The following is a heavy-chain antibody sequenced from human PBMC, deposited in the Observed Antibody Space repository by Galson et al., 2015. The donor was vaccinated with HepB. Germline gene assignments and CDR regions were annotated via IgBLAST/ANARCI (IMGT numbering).Heavy chain of an antibody. V-gene: IGHV5-51*01. Sequence: QSGAEVKKPGESLKISCQGSGYSFTSYWIGWVRQMPGKGLEWMGIIYPGDSDTRYSPSFQGQVTISADKSISTAYLQWSSLKASDTAMYYCALEWRERTGGFDAFDIWGQGTMVTVSS. J-gene: IGHJ3*02. CDR1: GYSFTSYW. CDR3: ALEWRERTGGFDAFDI. D-gene: IGHD3-3*01. CDR2: IYPGDSDT.